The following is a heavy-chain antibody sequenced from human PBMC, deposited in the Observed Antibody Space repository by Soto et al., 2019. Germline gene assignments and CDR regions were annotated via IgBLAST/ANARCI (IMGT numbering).Heavy chain of an antibody. D-gene: IGHD4-17*01. CDR2: INAGNGDT. CDR1: GHTFNNYV. CDR3: ARDRSTVTSRLDH. V-gene: IGHV1-3*01. J-gene: IGHJ4*02. Sequence: QVQLLQSGAEVKKPGASVRISCEAFGHTFNNYVFHWVRQAPGQSLEWMGWINAGNGDTLYSEKFQGRLTVTRDTSAATVYMDLASLRPEDTAVYFCARDRSTVTSRLDHWGQGTLVIVSS.